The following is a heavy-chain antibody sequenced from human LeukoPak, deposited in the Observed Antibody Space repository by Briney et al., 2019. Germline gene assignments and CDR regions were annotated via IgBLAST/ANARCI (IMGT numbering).Heavy chain of an antibody. Sequence: KPSETLSLTCTVSGASISSYYRTWIRQPPGKGLEWIGNIYYSGVTNYNPSLESRVTISLDTSKKQFSLKLSAVTAADTAVYYCAGFYCTSISCFGDNWFDPWGRGTLVTVSS. CDR3: AGFYCTSISCFGDNWFDP. CDR2: IYYSGVT. D-gene: IGHD2-2*01. V-gene: IGHV4-59*01. J-gene: IGHJ5*02. CDR1: GASISSYY.